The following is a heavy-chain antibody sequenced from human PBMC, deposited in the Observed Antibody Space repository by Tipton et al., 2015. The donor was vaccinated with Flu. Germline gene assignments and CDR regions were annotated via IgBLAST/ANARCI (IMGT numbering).Heavy chain of an antibody. CDR2: VHQTGST. Sequence: TLSLTCSVSGDSIGSPYYWAWIRQPPGKGLEWIGNVHQTGSTYYNPSLKSRVTISVDTSKNQFSLKLTSVTAADTAVYHCARDRWEYARGFDSWGQGTLVTVSP. CDR1: GDSIGSPYY. V-gene: IGHV4-38-2*02. D-gene: IGHD2-2*01. CDR3: ARDRWEYARGFDS. J-gene: IGHJ4*02.